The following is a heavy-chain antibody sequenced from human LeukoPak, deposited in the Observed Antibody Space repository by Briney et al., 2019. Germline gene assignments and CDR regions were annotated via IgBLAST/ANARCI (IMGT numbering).Heavy chain of an antibody. CDR3: ARLSSHQHNMPLYYDYYYMDV. CDR1: GGSISSYC. J-gene: IGHJ6*03. CDR2: IYTSGST. Sequence: SETLSLTCPVSGGSISSYCWSWIRQPPGKGLDWIGYIYTSGSTNYNPSFKTRVTMTVDTSRNQFSLKLSSVPAADTAVYYTARLSSHQHNMPLYYDYYYMDVWGKGTTVTVSS. V-gene: IGHV4-4*09. D-gene: IGHD2-2*01.